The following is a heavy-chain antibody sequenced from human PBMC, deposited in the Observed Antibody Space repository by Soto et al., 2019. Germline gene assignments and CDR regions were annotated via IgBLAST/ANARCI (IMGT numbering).Heavy chain of an antibody. V-gene: IGHV3-21*01. Sequence: EVQLVESGGALVKPGGSLRFSCAASGFTFSTYRINWFRQAPGKGLEWVPAFSSSSSYIYSADSVKGRFTISRDNTKNSLYLQMNSLRAGDTAVYYCARDSLTIFGVVIIRDAFDIWGQGTMVTVSS. J-gene: IGHJ3*02. CDR2: FSSSSSYI. CDR1: GFTFSTYR. CDR3: ARDSLTIFGVVIIRDAFDI. D-gene: IGHD3-3*01.